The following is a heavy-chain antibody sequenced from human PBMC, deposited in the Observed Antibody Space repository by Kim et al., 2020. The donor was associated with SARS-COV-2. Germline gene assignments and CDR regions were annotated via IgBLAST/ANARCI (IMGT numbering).Heavy chain of an antibody. D-gene: IGHD3-10*01. CDR3: AESAGAMYFDY. Sequence: GGSLRLSCAASVFTFSSNAMTWVRQAPGKGLEWVSSISDSGGSLYYADSVKGRFTISRDNSKNTLYLQMNSLRAEDTAVYYCAESAGAMYFDYWGQGALVTVPS. CDR1: VFTFSSNA. V-gene: IGHV3-23*01. CDR2: ISDSGGSL. J-gene: IGHJ4*02.